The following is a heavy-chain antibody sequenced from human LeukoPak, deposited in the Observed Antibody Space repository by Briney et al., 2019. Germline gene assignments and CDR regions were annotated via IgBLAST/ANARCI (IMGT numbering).Heavy chain of an antibody. J-gene: IGHJ4*02. CDR3: ARANLAFDY. CDR2: IYYSGST. D-gene: IGHD5-12*01. CDR1: GGSISSSSYY. Sequence: SETLSLTCTVSGGSISSSSYYWSWIRQPPGKGLEWIGYIYYSGSTNYNPSLKSRVTISVDTSKNQFSLKLSSVTAADTAVYYCARANLAFDYWGQGTLVTVSS. V-gene: IGHV4-61*05.